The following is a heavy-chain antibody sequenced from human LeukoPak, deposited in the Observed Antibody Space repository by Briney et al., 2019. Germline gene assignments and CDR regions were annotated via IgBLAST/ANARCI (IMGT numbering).Heavy chain of an antibody. CDR3: ARGGVTSMIVVVPPYHYGLDV. J-gene: IGHJ6*02. CDR2: IKQDGSVK. Sequence: GGSLRLSCVVSGFTFSTYWMSWVRQAPGKGLECVATIKQDGSVKNYGDSVQGRFTISRDNAKNSLYLQMHSLRAEDTAVYYCARGGVTSMIVVVPPYHYGLDVWGQGTTVTVSS. CDR1: GFTFSTYW. D-gene: IGHD3-22*01. V-gene: IGHV3-7*03.